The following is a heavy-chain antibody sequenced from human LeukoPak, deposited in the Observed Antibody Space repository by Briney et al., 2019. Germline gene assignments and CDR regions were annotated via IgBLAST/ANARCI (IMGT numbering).Heavy chain of an antibody. J-gene: IGHJ3*02. CDR2: ICWNSGSI. V-gene: IGHV3-9*01. CDR3: AKGFREMATIPADAFDI. D-gene: IGHD5-24*01. Sequence: GRSLRLSCAASGFTLDDYAMHWVRPAPGKGLERVSGICWNSGSIGYADSVKGRFTISRDNAKISLYLQMNSLRAEDTALYYCAKGFREMATIPADAFDIWGQGTMVTDSS. CDR1: GFTLDDYA.